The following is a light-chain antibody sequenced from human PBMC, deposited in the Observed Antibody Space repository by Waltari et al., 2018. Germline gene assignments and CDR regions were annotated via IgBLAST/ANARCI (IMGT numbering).Light chain of an antibody. CDR1: KDIRKN. J-gene: IGKJ2*01. V-gene: IGKV1-33*01. CDR2: DAS. Sequence: IQMTKSPSSLSASIGDRVTITCRASKDIRKNLSWFQERPGKDPKLLIYDASNLEAGVPSRFSGTGSGTDFSLTISSLQPEDSATYYCQHYNNLPYTFSRGTKLQIK. CDR3: QHYNNLPYT.